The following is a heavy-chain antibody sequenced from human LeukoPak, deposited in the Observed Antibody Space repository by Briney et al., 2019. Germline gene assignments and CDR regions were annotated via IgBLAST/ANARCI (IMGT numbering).Heavy chain of an antibody. D-gene: IGHD4-23*01. V-gene: IGHV3-21*01. CDR2: ISSSSSYI. CDR1: GFTFSSYS. CDR3: ARDLRTPSDTNIAIDY. J-gene: IGHJ4*02. Sequence: GGSLRLSCAASGFTFSSYSMNWVRQAPGKGLEWVSSISSSSSYIYYADSVKGRFTISRDNAKNSLYLQMNSLRAEDTAVYYCARDLRTPSDTNIAIDYWGQGTLVTVSS.